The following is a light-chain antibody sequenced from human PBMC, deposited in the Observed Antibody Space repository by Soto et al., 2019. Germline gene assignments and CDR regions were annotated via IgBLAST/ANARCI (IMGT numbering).Light chain of an antibody. CDR3: QSADSSGTYV. CDR1: ALPKQY. CDR2: KDS. V-gene: IGLV3-25*03. Sequence: SYELTQPPSVSVSPGQTARITCSGDALPKQYAYWYQQKPGQAPVLVIYKDSERPSGIPERFPGSSSGTTVTLTISGVQAEDEADYYCQSADSSGTYVFGTGTKLTVL. J-gene: IGLJ1*01.